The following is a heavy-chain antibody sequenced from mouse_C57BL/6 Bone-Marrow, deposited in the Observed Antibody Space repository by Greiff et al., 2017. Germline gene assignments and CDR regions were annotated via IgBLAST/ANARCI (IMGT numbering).Heavy chain of an antibody. Sequence: VQLQQSGAELVKPGASVTISCKASGYAFSSYWMNWVKQRPGKGLEWIGQIYPGDGDTNYNGKFKGKATLTADISSSTAYMQLSSLTSEDSAVCYCERFEIWLREAWFAYWGQGTLVTVSA. V-gene: IGHV1-80*01. CDR2: IYPGDGDT. J-gene: IGHJ3*01. CDR1: GYAFSSYW. D-gene: IGHD2-2*01. CDR3: ERFEIWLREAWFAY.